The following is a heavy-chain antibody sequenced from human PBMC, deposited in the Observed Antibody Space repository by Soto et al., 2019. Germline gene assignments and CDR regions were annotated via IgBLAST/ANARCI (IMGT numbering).Heavy chain of an antibody. CDR1: GGSISSYY. Sequence: SDTLYLTCTVSGGSISSYYWSWIRQPPGKGLEWIGYIYYSGSTNYNPPLKSRVTISVDTSKNQFALKLSSVTAVDTAVYYGATAMVTIEAYYFDYWGQGTLVTVSS. V-gene: IGHV4-59*07. D-gene: IGHD5-18*01. J-gene: IGHJ4*02. CDR3: ATAMVTIEAYYFDY. CDR2: IYYSGST.